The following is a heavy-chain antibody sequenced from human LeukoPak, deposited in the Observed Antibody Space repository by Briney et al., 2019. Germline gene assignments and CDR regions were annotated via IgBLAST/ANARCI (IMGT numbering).Heavy chain of an antibody. Sequence: SQTLSLTCAVSGDXVSSNSAVWNWIRQSPSRGLEWLGRTYYRSKWYNDYAVSVKSRITINPDTSKNQFSLQLNSVTPEDTAVYYCARDLVTMVRGVYYYYYYGMDVWGQGTTVTVSS. CDR1: GDXVSSNSAV. CDR2: TYYRSKWYN. CDR3: ARDLVTMVRGVYYYYYYGMDV. D-gene: IGHD3-10*01. J-gene: IGHJ6*02. V-gene: IGHV6-1*01.